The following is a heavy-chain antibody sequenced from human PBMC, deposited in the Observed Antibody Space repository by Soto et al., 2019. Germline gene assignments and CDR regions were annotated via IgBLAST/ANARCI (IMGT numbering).Heavy chain of an antibody. CDR3: AGGKSAVLWVAATRGGFDY. Sequence: PSETLSLTCAVYGGSFSGYYRSWIRQPPGKGLEWIGEINHSGSTNYNPSLKSRVTISVDTSKNQFSLKLSSVTAADTAVYYCAGGKSAVLWVAATRGGFDYWGQGTLVTVSS. V-gene: IGHV4-34*01. CDR2: INHSGST. CDR1: GGSFSGYY. D-gene: IGHD2-15*01. J-gene: IGHJ4*02.